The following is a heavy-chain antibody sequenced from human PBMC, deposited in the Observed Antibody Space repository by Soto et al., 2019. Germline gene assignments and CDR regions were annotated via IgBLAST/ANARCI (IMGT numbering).Heavy chain of an antibody. Sequence: ASVKVSCKASGYRFTTHYIHWVRQAPGQGLEWMGRMSVGTGGTTYAHKFQGRVTMTRDTSIRTAYLEVSSVKSDDTAMYYCARDGNFALRGYSFGFDFWGQGTLVTVSS. V-gene: IGHV1-2*06. CDR3: ARDGNFALRGYSFGFDF. CDR2: MSVGTGGT. J-gene: IGHJ4*02. D-gene: IGHD5-18*01. CDR1: GYRFTTHY.